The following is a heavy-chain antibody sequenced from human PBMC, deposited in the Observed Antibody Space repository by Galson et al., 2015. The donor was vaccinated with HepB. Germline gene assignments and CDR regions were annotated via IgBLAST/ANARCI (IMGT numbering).Heavy chain of an antibody. J-gene: IGHJ5*02. CDR3: ARINSSSWYALGFDP. CDR2: ISAYNGNT. D-gene: IGHD6-13*01. V-gene: IGHV1-18*01. CDR1: GYTFTSYG. Sequence: SVKVSCKASGYTFTSYGISWVRQAPGQGLEWMGWISAYNGNTNYAQKLQGRVTITRDTSASTAYMELSSLRSEDTAVYYCARINSSSWYALGFDPWGQGTLVTVSS.